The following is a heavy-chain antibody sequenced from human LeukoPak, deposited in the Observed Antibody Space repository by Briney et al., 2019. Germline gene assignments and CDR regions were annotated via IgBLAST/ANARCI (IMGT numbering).Heavy chain of an antibody. CDR3: ATDLLDLGYCSSTSCYNKGDY. D-gene: IGHD2-2*02. Sequence: ASVKVSCKASGYTFTGYYMHWVRQAPGQGLEWMGWINPNSGGTNYAQKIQGRVTMTRDTSISTAYMELSRLRSDDTAVYYCATDLLDLGYCSSTSCYNKGDYWGQGTLVTVSS. CDR1: GYTFTGYY. CDR2: INPNSGGT. J-gene: IGHJ4*02. V-gene: IGHV1-2*02.